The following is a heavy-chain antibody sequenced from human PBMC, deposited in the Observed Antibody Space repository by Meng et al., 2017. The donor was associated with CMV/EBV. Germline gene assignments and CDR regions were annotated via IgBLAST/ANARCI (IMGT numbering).Heavy chain of an antibody. D-gene: IGHD6-6*01. J-gene: IGHJ5*02. V-gene: IGHV3-33*06. CDR3: AKDRSSSVSFWFDP. Sequence: GESLKISCAASGFTSSNYGMHWVRQAPGKGLEWVAVIWYDGSDKYYADSVKGRFTISRDNSKNTLYLQMNSLRAEDTAVYYCAKDRSSSVSFWFDPWGQGTLVTVSS. CDR2: IWYDGSDK. CDR1: GFTSSNYG.